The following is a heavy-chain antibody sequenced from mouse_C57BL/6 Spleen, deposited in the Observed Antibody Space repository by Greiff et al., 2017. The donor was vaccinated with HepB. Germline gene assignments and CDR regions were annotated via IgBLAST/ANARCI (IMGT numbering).Heavy chain of an antibody. V-gene: IGHV2-2*01. D-gene: IGHD2-4*01. CDR3: ARAYDYAFAD. CDR1: GFSLTSYC. Sequence: VQLVESGPGLVQPSQSLSITCTGSGFSLTSYCVHWVRQSPGKGLEWLGVIWSGGNTDYNAAFISRLSISKDNTKSQVFFKMNSLQADDTAIYYCARAYDYAFADWGQGTLVTVSA. J-gene: IGHJ3*01. CDR2: IWSGGNT.